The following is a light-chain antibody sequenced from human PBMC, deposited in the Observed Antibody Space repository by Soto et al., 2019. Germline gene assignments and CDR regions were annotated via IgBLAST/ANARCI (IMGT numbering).Light chain of an antibody. CDR2: MGS. CDR3: MQGLQTPIT. CDR1: QSLSKS. V-gene: IGKV3-11*01. J-gene: IGKJ5*01. Sequence: IVLTQSPATLSLSPGERATLSCRASQSLSKSLVWYQQKPGQAPRLLIYMGSYRTSGVPDRFSGRGSGTDFTLEFSKVEAEDAGTYYCMQGLQTPITFGQGTRLEI.